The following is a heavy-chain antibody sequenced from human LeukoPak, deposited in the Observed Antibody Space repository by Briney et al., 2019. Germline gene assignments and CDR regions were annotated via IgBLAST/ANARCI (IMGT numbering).Heavy chain of an antibody. J-gene: IGHJ5*02. D-gene: IGHD3-10*01. CDR2: INPNSGGT. Sequence: GASVKVSCKASGYTFTGYYMHWVRQAPGQGLEWMGWINPNSGGTNYAQKFQGRVTMTRDTSIRTAYMELSRLRSDDTAVYYCARDPALYYYGPPFDPWGQGTLVIVPS. CDR1: GYTFTGYY. V-gene: IGHV1-2*02. CDR3: ARDPALYYYGPPFDP.